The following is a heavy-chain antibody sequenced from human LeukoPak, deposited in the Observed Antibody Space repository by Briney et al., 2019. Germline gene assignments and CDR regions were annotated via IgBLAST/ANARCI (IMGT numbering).Heavy chain of an antibody. D-gene: IGHD2-15*01. CDR2: ISYHGRDQ. Sequence: PGRSLRLSSAASRFIFSNYAMHWVRQAPGKGLDWVAVISYHGRDQFYADSVKGRFTISRDSSKDTLYLQMNSLRTEDTAVYYCVRQDCSGGSCYLDYWGQGTLVTVSS. CDR1: RFIFSNYA. CDR3: VRQDCSGGSCYLDY. V-gene: IGHV3-30*04. J-gene: IGHJ4*02.